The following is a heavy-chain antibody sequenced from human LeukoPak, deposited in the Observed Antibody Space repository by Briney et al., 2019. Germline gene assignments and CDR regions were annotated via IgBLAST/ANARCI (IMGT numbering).Heavy chain of an antibody. J-gene: IGHJ4*02. V-gene: IGHV3-23*01. D-gene: IGHD3-22*01. Sequence: GGSLRLSCAVSGITLNNYGMSWVRQAPGKGLEWVAGISGSGGGTYYADSVKGRFTISRENPKNTVYLQMHSLRAEDRAVYLCAKRGVVIRVILVGFHKEAYYFDSWGQGALVNVSS. CDR1: GITLNNYG. CDR3: AKRGVVIRVILVGFHKEAYYFDS. CDR2: ISGSGGGT.